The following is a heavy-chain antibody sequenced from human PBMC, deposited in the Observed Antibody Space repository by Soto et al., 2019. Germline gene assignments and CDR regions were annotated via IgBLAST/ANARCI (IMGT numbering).Heavy chain of an antibody. D-gene: IGHD6-19*01. V-gene: IGHV1-18*01. CDR2: IHTYNGNT. J-gene: IGHJ4*02. CDR1: GYTFTDYG. Sequence: SVKVSCKASGYTFTDYGISWVRQAPGQGLEWMGWIHTYNGNTNYAQKVQGRVTMTTDSSTSTAYMELRSLRSDDTAVYYCARDAQYSSRWHPIDYWGQGTLVTVSS. CDR3: ARDAQYSSRWHPIDY.